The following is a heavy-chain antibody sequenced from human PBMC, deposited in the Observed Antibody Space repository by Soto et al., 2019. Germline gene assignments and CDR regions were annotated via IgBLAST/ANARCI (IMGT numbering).Heavy chain of an antibody. V-gene: IGHV4-39*02. CDR2: IYYSGST. CDR3: AREYSSAPDY. D-gene: IGHD6-25*01. CDR1: GGSISSSSYY. Sequence: SETLSLTCTVSGGSISSSSYYWGWIRQPPGKGLERIGSIYYSGSTFYSPSLRSRVTISVDTSKNQFSLRVSSVTAADTAVYYCAREYSSAPDYWGQGTLVTVSS. J-gene: IGHJ4*02.